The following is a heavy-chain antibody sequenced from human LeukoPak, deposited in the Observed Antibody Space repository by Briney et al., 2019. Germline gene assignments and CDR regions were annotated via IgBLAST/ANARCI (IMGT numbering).Heavy chain of an antibody. CDR3: AKRLAVLGPSFDL. D-gene: IGHD6-19*01. CDR2: ISASVSNT. CDR1: GFTFGDYA. Sequence: GGSLRLSCTASGFTFGDYAMSWVRQAPGRGLEWVSAISASVSNTYYADSVRGRFTISRDNSKNTLYLQMNSLTPEDTAIYYCAKRLAVLGPSFDLWGQGALVTVSS. J-gene: IGHJ4*02. V-gene: IGHV3-23*01.